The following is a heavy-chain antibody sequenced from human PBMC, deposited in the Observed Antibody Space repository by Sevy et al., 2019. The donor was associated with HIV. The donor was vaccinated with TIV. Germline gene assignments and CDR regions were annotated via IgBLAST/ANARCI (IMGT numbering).Heavy chain of an antibody. V-gene: IGHV4-59*01. J-gene: IGHJ4*02. CDR1: GGSISSYF. CDR3: ARGVTNNPRVMNK. D-gene: IGHD2-21*01. Sequence: SETLSLTCTVSGGSISSYFWSWIRQPPGKGLEWIGNIYFTGTTHYHPSLKSRITMSLDTFKSQFSLKLSSVTAADTAVYYCARGVTNNPRVMNKWGQGTLVTVSS. CDR2: IYFTGTT.